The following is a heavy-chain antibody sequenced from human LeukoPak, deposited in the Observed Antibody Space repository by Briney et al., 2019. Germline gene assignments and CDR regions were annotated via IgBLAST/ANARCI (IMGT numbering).Heavy chain of an antibody. Sequence: PGGSLRLSCAASGFTFSDYYMSWIRQAPGKGLEWVSYISSGGSTIYYADSVKGRFTISRDNAKHSLYLQMNSLRAEDTAVYYCARVPYSYGYGGDDYYYYYYGMDVWGQGTTVTVSS. CDR2: ISSGGSTI. CDR1: GFTFSDYY. V-gene: IGHV3-11*01. CDR3: ARVPYSYGYGGDDYYYYYYGMDV. J-gene: IGHJ6*02. D-gene: IGHD5-18*01.